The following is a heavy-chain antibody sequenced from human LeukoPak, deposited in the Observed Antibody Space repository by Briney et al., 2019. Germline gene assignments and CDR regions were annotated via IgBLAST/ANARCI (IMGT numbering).Heavy chain of an antibody. CDR2: MYYSGST. Sequence: SETLSLTCTVSGGSISSYYWSWIRQPPGKGLEWIGYMYYSGSTNYNPSLKSRVTISVDTSKNQFSLKLSSVTAADTAVYYCARTLDEYYDILTGYYGGPFDYWGQGTLVTVSS. CDR1: GGSISSYY. D-gene: IGHD3-9*01. V-gene: IGHV4-59*08. J-gene: IGHJ4*02. CDR3: ARTLDEYYDILTGYYGGPFDY.